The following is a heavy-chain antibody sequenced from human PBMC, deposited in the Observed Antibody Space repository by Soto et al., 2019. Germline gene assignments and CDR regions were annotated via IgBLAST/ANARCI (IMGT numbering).Heavy chain of an antibody. Sequence: ASVKVSCKTSGDTFSSYGISWVRQAPGQGLEWMGGNIPIFAPATYAQRFQDRVTITADTSTNTAHLELRTLRPADTAVYYCVRDDGSSTSCLYGMDGWGQGPTATVSS. CDR2: NIPIFAPA. CDR3: VRDDGSSTSCLYGMDG. J-gene: IGHJ6*02. V-gene: IGHV1-69*06. D-gene: IGHD2-2*01. CDR1: GDTFSSYG.